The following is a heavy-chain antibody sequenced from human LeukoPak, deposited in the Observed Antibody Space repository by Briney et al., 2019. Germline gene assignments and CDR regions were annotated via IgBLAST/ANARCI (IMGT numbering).Heavy chain of an antibody. J-gene: IGHJ4*02. CDR3: ASWTSDLDYYDSSGSQGGDY. D-gene: IGHD3-22*01. V-gene: IGHV3-11*04. CDR1: GFTFSDYH. CDR2: ISSSGSNI. Sequence: GGSLRLSCAASGFTFSDYHMSWIRQAPGKGLEWVSYISSSGSNIYYADSVKGRFTISRDNVKNSMYLQMNRLRAEDTAVYYCASWTSDLDYYDSSGSQGGDYWGQGTLVTVSS.